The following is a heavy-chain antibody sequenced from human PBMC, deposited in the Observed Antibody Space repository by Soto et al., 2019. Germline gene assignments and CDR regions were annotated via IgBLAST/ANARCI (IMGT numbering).Heavy chain of an antibody. V-gene: IGHV4-34*12. Sequence: QVQLQQWGAGLLKPSETLSLTCAVYGGSISSSTNYYWSWIRQPPGKGLEWIGEMIHSGGIHFNPSLRSRVTISVDTSKNQVSLEMTSATAAATALYYCVRVERGTATTVAEALDIWGPGTMVTVSS. D-gene: IGHD1-1*01. J-gene: IGHJ3*02. CDR2: MIHSGGI. CDR1: GGSISSSTNYY. CDR3: VRVERGTATTVAEALDI.